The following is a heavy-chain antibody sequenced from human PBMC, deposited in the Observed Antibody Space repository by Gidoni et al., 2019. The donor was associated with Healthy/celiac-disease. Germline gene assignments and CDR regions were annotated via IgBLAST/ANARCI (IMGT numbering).Heavy chain of an antibody. CDR1: GFTFSRYS. CDR2: ISSSSSYI. D-gene: IGHD3-22*01. V-gene: IGHV3-21*01. CDR3: ARDTGYYDSSGPDAFDI. J-gene: IGHJ3*02. Sequence: EVQLLESGGGLVKPGGSLSLSCAASGFTFSRYSMNWVRQAPGKALEWVSSISSSSSYIYYADSVKGRFTISRDNAKNSLYLQMNSLRAEDTAVYYCARDTGYYDSSGPDAFDIWGQGTMVTVSS.